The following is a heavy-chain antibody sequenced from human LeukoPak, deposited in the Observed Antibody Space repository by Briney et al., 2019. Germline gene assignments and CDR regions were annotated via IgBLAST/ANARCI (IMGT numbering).Heavy chain of an antibody. CDR3: ARDPYCSGGSCEGFFDY. Sequence: ASVKVSCKASGYTFTSYYMHWVRQAPGQGLEWMGIINHSGGSTSYAQKFQGRVTMTRDTSTSTVYMELSSLRSEDTAVYYCARDPYCSGGSCEGFFDYWGQGTLVTVSS. CDR2: INHSGGST. D-gene: IGHD2-15*01. CDR1: GYTFTSYY. V-gene: IGHV1-46*01. J-gene: IGHJ4*02.